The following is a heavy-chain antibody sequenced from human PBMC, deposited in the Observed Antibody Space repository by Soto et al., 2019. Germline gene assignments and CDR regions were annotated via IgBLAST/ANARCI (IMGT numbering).Heavy chain of an antibody. D-gene: IGHD4-17*01. J-gene: IGHJ5*01. CDR3: ARDQGYGDWFDY. V-gene: IGHV4-34*01. Sequence: LSLTCAGYGGSFSGSSWTCTRQPPGKGLEWIGEINHSGSTNYNPSLKSRVTISVDTSKNQFSLKLSSVTAADTAVYYCARDQGYGDWFDYWGQGTLVTGSS. CDR1: GGSFSGSS. CDR2: INHSGST.